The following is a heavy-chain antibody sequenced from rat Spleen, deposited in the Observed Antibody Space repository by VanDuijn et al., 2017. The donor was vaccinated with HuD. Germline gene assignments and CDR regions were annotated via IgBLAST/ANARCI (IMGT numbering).Heavy chain of an antibody. J-gene: IGHJ2*01. CDR2: IISDDSRT. CDR3: VTYNNAGYYFDY. CDR1: GFTFSDYN. V-gene: IGHV5S10*01. Sequence: EVQLVESGGGLVQPGRSLKLSCSASGFTFSDYNMAWVRQALKKGLEWVATIISDDSRTYYRDSVKGRFTISRDNAKSTLYLQLDSLKSEDTATYYCVTYNNAGYYFDYWGHGVMVTVSS. D-gene: IGHD1-10*01.